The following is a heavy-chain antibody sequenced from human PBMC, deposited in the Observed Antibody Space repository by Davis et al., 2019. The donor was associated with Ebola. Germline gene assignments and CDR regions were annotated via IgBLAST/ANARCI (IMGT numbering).Heavy chain of an antibody. D-gene: IGHD4-23*01. CDR1: GFTFSSYS. J-gene: IGHJ4*02. Sequence: GESLKISCAASGFTFSSYSMNWVRQAPGKGLEWVSSISSSSSYIYYADSVKGRFTISRDNAKNSLYLQLNSLRAEDTAVNYCTSRGGGNQVWGQGTLVTVSS. V-gene: IGHV3-21*01. CDR3: TSRGGGNQV. CDR2: ISSSSSYI.